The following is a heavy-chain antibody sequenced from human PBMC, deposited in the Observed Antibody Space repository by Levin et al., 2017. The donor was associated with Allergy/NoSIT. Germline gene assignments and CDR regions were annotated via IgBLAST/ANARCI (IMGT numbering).Heavy chain of an antibody. J-gene: IGHJ1*01. V-gene: IGHV4-61*02. Sequence: SETLSLTCTVSGDSISSGAHYWSWIRQSAGKGLEWIGRIFASGSTKYNPSLKGRVTLSMDTSKNQFSLKLTSVTAADTALYYCASGRRDRYFQRWGQGTLVTVSS. CDR3: ASGRRDRYFQR. CDR2: IFASGST. CDR1: GDSISSGAHY.